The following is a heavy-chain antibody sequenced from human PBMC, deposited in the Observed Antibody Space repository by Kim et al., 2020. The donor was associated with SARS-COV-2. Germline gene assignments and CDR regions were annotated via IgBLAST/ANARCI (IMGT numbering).Heavy chain of an antibody. CDR1: GGTFSSYA. V-gene: IGHV1-69*13. D-gene: IGHD6-13*01. CDR3: AGTPPQLVPLKFDP. J-gene: IGHJ5*02. Sequence: SVKVSCKASGGTFSSYAISWVRQAPGQGLEWMGGIIPIFGTANYAQKFQGRVTITADESTSTAYMELSSLRSEDTAVYYCAGTPPQLVPLKFDPWGQGTLVTVSS. CDR2: IIPIFGTA.